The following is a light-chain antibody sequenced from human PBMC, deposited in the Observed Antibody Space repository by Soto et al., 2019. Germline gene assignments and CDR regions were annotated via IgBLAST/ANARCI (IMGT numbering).Light chain of an antibody. J-gene: IGKJ1*01. CDR3: QQFHNWPRT. CDR2: GAS. V-gene: IGKV3-15*01. CDR1: QSMGSS. Sequence: EIVMKQSTATISVTPGERVTLSCRASQSMGSSVAWYQQTPGQAPRILIYGASTRDAGIPARFSGSGSRTEFTLSLTRLQSEDFAVDYCQQFHNWPRTFGQGTKVDI.